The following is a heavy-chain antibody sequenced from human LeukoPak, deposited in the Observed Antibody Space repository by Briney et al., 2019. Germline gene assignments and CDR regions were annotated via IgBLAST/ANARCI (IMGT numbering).Heavy chain of an antibody. J-gene: IGHJ6*02. V-gene: IGHV3-23*01. D-gene: IGHD2-15*01. CDR1: GFTFSSYA. CDR2: ISGSGGST. Sequence: GGSLRLSCAASGFTFSSYAMSWVRQAPGKGLEWVSAISGSGGSTYYADSVKGRFTISRDNSKNTLYLQMNSLRAEDTAVYYCAKEGSKYCSGGSCYSKTYYYYGMDVWGQGTTVTVSS. CDR3: AKEGSKYCSGGSCYSKTYYYYGMDV.